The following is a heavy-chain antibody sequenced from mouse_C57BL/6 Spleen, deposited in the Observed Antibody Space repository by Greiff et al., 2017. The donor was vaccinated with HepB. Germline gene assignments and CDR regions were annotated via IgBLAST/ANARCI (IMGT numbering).Heavy chain of an antibody. CDR3: ARQDYYGSSWYFDV. J-gene: IGHJ1*03. V-gene: IGHV5-15*01. D-gene: IGHD1-1*01. CDR1: GFTFSDYG. CDR2: ISNLAYSI. Sequence: EVKVVESGGGLVQPGGSLKLSCAASGFTFSDYGMAWVRQAPRKGPEWVAFISNLAYSIYYADTVTGRFTISRENAKNTLYLEMSSRRSEDTAMYYCARQDYYGSSWYFDVWGTGTTVTVSS.